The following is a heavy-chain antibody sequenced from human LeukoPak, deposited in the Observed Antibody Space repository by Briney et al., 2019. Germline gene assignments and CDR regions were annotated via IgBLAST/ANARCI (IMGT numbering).Heavy chain of an antibody. CDR2: MNPNSGNT. D-gene: IGHD6-19*01. CDR3: ARVEAVARGDY. V-gene: IGHV1-8*01. Sequence: WASVKVSCKASGYTFTSYDINWVRQATGQGLEWMGWMNPNSGNTGYAQKLQGRVTMTTDTSTSTAYMELRSLRSDDTAVYYCARVEAVARGDYWGQGTLVTVSS. CDR1: GYTFTSYD. J-gene: IGHJ4*02.